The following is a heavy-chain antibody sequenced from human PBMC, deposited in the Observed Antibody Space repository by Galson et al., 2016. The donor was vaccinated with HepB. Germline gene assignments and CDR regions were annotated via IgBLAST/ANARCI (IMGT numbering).Heavy chain of an antibody. CDR3: ARGGIFWQLPPLLHFDY. CDR1: GFTFGSYT. Sequence: SLRLSCAISGFTFGSYTMHWVRQAPGKGLEWVALVSYDGDIKYYSDSVKGRFTVSRDNSRNTLYPQMDSLRPEDTAMYSCARGGIFWQLPPLLHFDYWGQGTQVTVSS. CDR2: VSYDGDIK. V-gene: IGHV3-30*03. D-gene: IGHD3-9*01. J-gene: IGHJ4*02.